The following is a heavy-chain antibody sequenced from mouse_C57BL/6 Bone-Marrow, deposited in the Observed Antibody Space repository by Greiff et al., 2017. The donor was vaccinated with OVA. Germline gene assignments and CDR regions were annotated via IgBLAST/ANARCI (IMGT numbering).Heavy chain of an antibody. J-gene: IGHJ2*01. Sequence: VQLVESGAELAKPGASVKLSCKASGYTFTSYWMHWVKQRPGQGLEWIGYINPSSGYTKYNQQFTDKATLTADKSSSTAYMQLSSLTDEDSAVYYCARGITTVKGYDLDYWGQGTTLTVAS. CDR1: GYTFTSYW. CDR2: INPSSGYT. V-gene: IGHV1-7*01. CDR3: ARGITTVKGYDLDY. D-gene: IGHD1-1*01.